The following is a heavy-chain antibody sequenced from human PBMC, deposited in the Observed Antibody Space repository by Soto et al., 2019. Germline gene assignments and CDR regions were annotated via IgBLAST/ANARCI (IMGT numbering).Heavy chain of an antibody. CDR2: IIPWLGLT. Sequence: QVQLVQSGAEVKKPGSSVKVSCKASGGTFSSYTFNWVRQAPGQGLEWMGRIIPWLGLTNYAQKFQGRVTITADKSTSTAYMELSSLRSEDTAMYYCARGPKDYCFTTTCYDPFDYWGPGTLVTVSS. CDR3: ARGPKDYCFTTTCYDPFDY. V-gene: IGHV1-69*02. J-gene: IGHJ4*02. D-gene: IGHD2-2*01. CDR1: GGTFSSYT.